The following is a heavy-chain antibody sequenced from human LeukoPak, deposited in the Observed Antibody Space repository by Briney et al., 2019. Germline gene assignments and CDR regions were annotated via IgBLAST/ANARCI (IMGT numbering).Heavy chain of an antibody. D-gene: IGHD3-16*01. CDR3: ARDRNYDYVWGSWSPRFDP. CDR1: GGSISSSSYY. Sequence: PSETLSLTCTVSGGSISSSSYYWGWIRQPPGKGLEWIGSIYYSGSTYYNPSLKSRVTISVDTSKNQFSLKLSSVTAADTAVYYCARDRNYDYVWGSWSPRFDPWGQGTLVTVSS. J-gene: IGHJ5*02. V-gene: IGHV4-39*07. CDR2: IYYSGST.